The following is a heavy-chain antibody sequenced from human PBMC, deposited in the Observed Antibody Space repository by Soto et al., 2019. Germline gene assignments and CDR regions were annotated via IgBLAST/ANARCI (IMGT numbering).Heavy chain of an antibody. CDR2: IIPIFGTP. D-gene: IGHD6-25*01. J-gene: IGHJ3*02. CDR3: ARDAHGYPLPQVAFDI. V-gene: IGHV1-69*13. CDR1: GGTFSSYA. Sequence: SVKVSFKACGGTFSSYAISWLRQAPGQGPEWMGGIIPIFGTPKYAQKFQGRVTITADESTSTAYMELNSLRSEDTAVYYCARDAHGYPLPQVAFDIWGQGTMVTVSS.